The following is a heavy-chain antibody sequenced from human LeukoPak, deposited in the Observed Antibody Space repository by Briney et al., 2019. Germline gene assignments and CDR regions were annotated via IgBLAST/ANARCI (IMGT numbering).Heavy chain of an antibody. V-gene: IGHV4-59*11. D-gene: IGHD5-24*01. J-gene: IGHJ4*02. CDR2: IYSSGST. CDR1: HGSISSRY. Sequence: PSETLSLTCTVSHGSISSRYWNWIRQSPGKGLEWIGYIYSSGSTNYNPSLESRVSISLDTSKNLFSLELTSVTAADTAVYYCARGSRDGYNYFDYWGQGTLVTVSS. CDR3: ARGSRDGYNYFDY.